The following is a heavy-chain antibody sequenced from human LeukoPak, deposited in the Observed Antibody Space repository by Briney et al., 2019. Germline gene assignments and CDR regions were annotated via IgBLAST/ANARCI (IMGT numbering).Heavy chain of an antibody. D-gene: IGHD5-24*01. CDR1: GFTFSSYA. CDR3: ARETKEMATILDY. Sequence: PGGSLRLSCAASGFTFSSYAMHWVRQAPGKGLEWVAVISYDGSNKYYADSAKGRFTISRDNSKNTLYLQMNSLRAEDTAVYYCARETKEMATILDYWGQGTLVTVSS. V-gene: IGHV3-30-3*01. J-gene: IGHJ4*02. CDR2: ISYDGSNK.